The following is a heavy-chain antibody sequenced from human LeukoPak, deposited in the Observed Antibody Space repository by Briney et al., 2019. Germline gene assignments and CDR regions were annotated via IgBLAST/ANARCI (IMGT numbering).Heavy chain of an antibody. J-gene: IGHJ4*02. CDR3: ASDHRRSLDY. CDR1: GFTFNDYW. V-gene: IGHV3-7*01. D-gene: IGHD5-24*01. Sequence: GGSLRLSCAASGFTFNDYWMAWVRQTPGKGLEWVAHINKDGGERYYVASVNGRFTNSRDNAKKSLYLQMNSLSAEDTGVYFCASDHRRSLDYWGQGIPVTVSS. CDR2: INKDGGER.